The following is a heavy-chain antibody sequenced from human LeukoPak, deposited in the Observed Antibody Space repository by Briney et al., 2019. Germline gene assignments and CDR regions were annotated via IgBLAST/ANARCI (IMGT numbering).Heavy chain of an antibody. CDR3: ARENNWNMRIGYCYYGMDV. V-gene: IGHV1-18*01. CDR2: ISAYNGNT. J-gene: IGHJ6*02. Sequence: ASVKVSCKASGYTFTSYGISWVRQAPGQGLEWMGWISAYNGNTNYAQKLQGRVTMTTDTSTSTAYMELRSLRSDDTAVYYCARENNWNMRIGYCYYGMDVWGQGTTVTVSS. D-gene: IGHD1/OR15-1a*01. CDR1: GYTFTSYG.